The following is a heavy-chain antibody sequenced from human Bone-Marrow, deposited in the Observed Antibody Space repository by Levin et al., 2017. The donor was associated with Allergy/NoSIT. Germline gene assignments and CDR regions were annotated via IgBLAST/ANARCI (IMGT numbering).Heavy chain of an antibody. J-gene: IGHJ4*02. D-gene: IGHD2-2*01. Sequence: GGSLRLSCAASGFTFSSYVVHWVRQAPGKGLEWVAVCSIGEAIKIYADSVKDRFTISRDNSDNTLYLQMNSLRPEDTAVYYCARDPIPGPPDYFDYWGQGTRVTVSS. CDR1: GFTFSSYV. CDR3: ARDPIPGPPDYFDY. V-gene: IGHV3-30-3*01. CDR2: CSIGEAIK.